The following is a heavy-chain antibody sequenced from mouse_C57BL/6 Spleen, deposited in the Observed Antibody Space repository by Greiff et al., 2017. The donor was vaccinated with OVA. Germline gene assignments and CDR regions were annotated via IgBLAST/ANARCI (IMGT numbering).Heavy chain of an antibody. CDR3: ARKYYSNDYYAMDY. CDR1: GFSFTSYG. D-gene: IGHD1-1*01. CDR2: IWSGGSR. J-gene: IGHJ4*01. Sequence: VQLKQSGPGLVQPSQSLSIPCPVSGFSFTSYGVHWVRQSPGKGLEWLGVIWSGGSRDYYADFITRLSISKDNSKSQVFFKMNSLQADDTTINYCARKYYSNDYYAMDYWGQGTSVTVSS. V-gene: IGHV2-2*01.